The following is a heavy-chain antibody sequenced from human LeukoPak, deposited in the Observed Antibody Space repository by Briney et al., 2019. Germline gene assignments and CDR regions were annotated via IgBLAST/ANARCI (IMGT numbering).Heavy chain of an antibody. D-gene: IGHD4-17*01. CDR3: ARGFAYGDTGSFDY. CDR1: GGSISSYY. J-gene: IGHJ4*02. Sequence: SETLSLTCTVSGGSISSYYWSWIRQPPGKGLEWIGYIYYSGSTTYNPSLKSRVTISVDTSKNQFSLKLSSVTAADTAVCYCARGFAYGDTGSFDYWGQGTLVTVSS. V-gene: IGHV4-59*01. CDR2: IYYSGST.